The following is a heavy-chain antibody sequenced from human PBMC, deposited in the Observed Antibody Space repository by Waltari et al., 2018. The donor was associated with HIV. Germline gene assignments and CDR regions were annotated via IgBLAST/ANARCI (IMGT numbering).Heavy chain of an antibody. CDR1: GGSIRRYF. J-gene: IGHJ6*02. CDR3: ARDPIAAAGRNYYGMDV. CDR2: IYTSGST. Sequence: QVKLQEPGPGLVKPSEILSLPCSVPGGSIRRYFWSRIRQPAGKGLEWIGRIYTSGSTNYNPSLKSRVTMSVDTSKKQFSLKLSSVTAADTAVYYCARDPIAAAGRNYYGMDVWGQGTTVTVSS. D-gene: IGHD6-13*01. V-gene: IGHV4-4*07.